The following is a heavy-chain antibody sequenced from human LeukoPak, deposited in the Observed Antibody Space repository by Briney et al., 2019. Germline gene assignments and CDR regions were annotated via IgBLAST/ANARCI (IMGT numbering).Heavy chain of an antibody. Sequence: GGSLRLSCAASGFTFSSYSMNWVRQAPGKGLEWVSSISSSSSYIYYADSVRGRFTISRDNSKNTLYLQMNSLTTADTGVYYCAKDTGYTSGRLDYWGQGTLLSVSS. CDR2: ISSSSSYI. CDR3: AKDTGYTSGRLDY. D-gene: IGHD6-19*01. V-gene: IGHV3-21*01. J-gene: IGHJ4*02. CDR1: GFTFSSYS.